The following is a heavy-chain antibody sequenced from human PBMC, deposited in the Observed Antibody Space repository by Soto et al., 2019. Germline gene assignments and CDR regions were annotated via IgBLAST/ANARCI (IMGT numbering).Heavy chain of an antibody. V-gene: IGHV1-46*03. CDR2: INPSGGST. CDR3: ARDLKLLWFGEALSGSFDY. D-gene: IGHD3-10*01. J-gene: IGHJ4*02. Sequence: ASVKVSCKASGYTFTSYYMHWVRQAPGQGLEWMGIINPSGGSTSYAQKFQGRVTMTRDTSTSTVYMELSSLRSEDTAVYYCARDLKLLWFGEALSGSFDYWGQGTLVTVSS. CDR1: GYTFTSYY.